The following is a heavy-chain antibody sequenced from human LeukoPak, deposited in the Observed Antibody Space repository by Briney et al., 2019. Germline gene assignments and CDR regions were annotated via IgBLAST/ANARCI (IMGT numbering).Heavy chain of an antibody. CDR1: GYTFTSYY. V-gene: IGHV1-46*03. Sequence: ASVKVSCKASGYTFTSYYMHWVRQAPGQGLERMGIINPSGGSTSYAQKCQGRVTMTRDTSTSTVYMELSSLRSEDTAVYYCARGATYYDFWSGYLTHWGQGTLVTVSS. CDR2: INPSGGST. J-gene: IGHJ4*02. CDR3: ARGATYYDFWSGYLTH. D-gene: IGHD3-3*01.